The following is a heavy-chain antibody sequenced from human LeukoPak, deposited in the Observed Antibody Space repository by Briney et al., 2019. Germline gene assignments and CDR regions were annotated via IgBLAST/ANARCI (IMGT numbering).Heavy chain of an antibody. V-gene: IGHV4-59*08. CDR3: ARQASGDLYGMDV. CDR2: IYYSGST. J-gene: IGHJ6*02. CDR1: GGSISNYY. Sequence: SETLSLTCTVSGGSISNYYWSWIRQPPGKGLEWIGYIYYSGSTNYNPSLKSRVAISVDTSKNQFSLKLSSVTAADTAVYYCARQASGDLYGMDVWGQGITVTVSS. D-gene: IGHD3-10*01.